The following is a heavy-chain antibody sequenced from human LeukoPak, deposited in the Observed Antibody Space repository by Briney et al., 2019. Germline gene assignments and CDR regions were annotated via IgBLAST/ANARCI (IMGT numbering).Heavy chain of an antibody. CDR1: GGSISSYY. J-gene: IGHJ4*02. Sequence: SETLSLTCTVSGGSISSYYWSWIRQSPGKGLECIGYIHYTGSTNYNPSLKSRVTISVDTSKNQFSLKLSSVTAADTAVYYCARFGSGSYEGDYWGQGTLVTVSS. D-gene: IGHD3-10*01. CDR2: IHYTGST. V-gene: IGHV4-59*01. CDR3: ARFGSGSYEGDY.